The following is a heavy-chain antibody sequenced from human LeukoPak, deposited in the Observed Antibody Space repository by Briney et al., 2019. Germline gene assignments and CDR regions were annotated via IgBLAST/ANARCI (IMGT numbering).Heavy chain of an antibody. CDR1: GFTFSSYG. V-gene: IGHV3-33*01. D-gene: IGHD6-19*01. CDR3: ARDSDNSGWYSDYFDY. Sequence: GGSLRLSCAASGFTFSSYGMHWVRQAPGKGLEWVAVIWYDGSNKYYADSVKGRFTISRDNSKNSLYLQMNSLRAEDTAVYYCARDSDNSGWYSDYFDYWGQGTLVTVSS. J-gene: IGHJ4*02. CDR2: IWYDGSNK.